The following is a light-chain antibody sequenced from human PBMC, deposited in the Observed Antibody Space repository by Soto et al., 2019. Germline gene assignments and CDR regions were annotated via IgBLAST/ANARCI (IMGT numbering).Light chain of an antibody. CDR2: GPS. V-gene: IGKV3-15*01. Sequence: IVMTQAPATLSVAPGERATLSCRASQSVSSNLAWYQQKPGQAPRLLLSGPSTRATGIPARCSGMGSGTEFALTISSRQSEEVPVYYCRQYNNLPGTFGQGTKVAIK. CDR1: QSVSSN. CDR3: RQYNNLPGT. J-gene: IGKJ1*01.